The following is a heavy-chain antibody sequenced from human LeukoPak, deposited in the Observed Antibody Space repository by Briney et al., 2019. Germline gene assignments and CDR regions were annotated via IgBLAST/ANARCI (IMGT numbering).Heavy chain of an antibody. J-gene: IGHJ5*02. CDR3: ARGDGDYVSWFDP. Sequence: PSQTLSLTCAVSGGSISSGGYSWSWIRQPPGKGLEWIGYIYHSGSTYYNLSLKSRVTISVDRSKNQFSLKLSSVTAADTAVYYCARGDGDYVSWFDPWGQGTLVTVSS. CDR2: IYHSGST. V-gene: IGHV4-30-2*01. CDR1: GGSISSGGYS. D-gene: IGHD4-17*01.